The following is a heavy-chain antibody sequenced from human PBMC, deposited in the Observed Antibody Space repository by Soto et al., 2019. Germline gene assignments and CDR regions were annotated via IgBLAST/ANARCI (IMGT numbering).Heavy chain of an antibody. CDR1: GDSISSYH. CDR2: IDYSGST. V-gene: IGHV4-59*08. Sequence: QVQLQESGPGLVKPSETLSLTCIVSGDSISSYHWNWIRQPPGKGLEWIGNIDYSGSTNYNPSLKSRVTLSLDTSKNQFSLKLTSVTAADTAVYYCARRGDSGAYFDYWGQGTLVTVSS. CDR3: ARRGDSGAYFDY. J-gene: IGHJ4*02. D-gene: IGHD5-12*01.